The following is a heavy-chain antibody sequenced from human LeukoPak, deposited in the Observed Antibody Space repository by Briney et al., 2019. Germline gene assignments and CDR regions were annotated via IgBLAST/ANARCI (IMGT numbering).Heavy chain of an antibody. CDR2: IIPIFGTA. CDR3: ARDRDGSSYNWFYP. CDR1: GGTFSSYA. Sequence: ASVKVSCKASGGTFSSYAISWLRQAPGQGLEWMGGIIPIFGTANYAQKFQGRVTITTDESTSTAYMELSSLRSEDTAVYYCARDRDGSSYNWFYPWGQGTLVTVSS. J-gene: IGHJ5*02. V-gene: IGHV1-69*05. D-gene: IGHD1-26*01.